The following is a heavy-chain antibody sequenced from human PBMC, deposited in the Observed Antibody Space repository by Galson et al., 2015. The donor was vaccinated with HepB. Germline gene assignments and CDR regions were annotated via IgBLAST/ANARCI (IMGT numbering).Heavy chain of an antibody. Sequence: SGAEVKKPGESLKISCAASGFTFSKAWMSWVRQAPGKGLEVVGRIKSKTEGGTTDYAAPVKGRFSISRDDSKNTLYLQMNSLKTEDTAVYYCTTWSDSWGQGTLVTVSS. CDR1: GFTFSKAW. J-gene: IGHJ4*02. V-gene: IGHV3-15*01. CDR2: IKSKTEGGTT. CDR3: TTWSDS.